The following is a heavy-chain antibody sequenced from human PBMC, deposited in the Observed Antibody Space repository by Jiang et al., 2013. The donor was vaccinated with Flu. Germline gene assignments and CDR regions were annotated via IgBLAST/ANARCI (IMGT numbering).Heavy chain of an antibody. D-gene: IGHD3-10*01. J-gene: IGHJ3*02. CDR1: GYSISSGYY. V-gene: IGHV4-38-2*01. CDR3: ARVGSDRPGDDAFDI. CDR2: IYHSGST. Sequence: TLSLTCAVSGYSISSGYYWGWIRQPPGKGLEWIGSIYHSGSTYYNPSLKSRVTISVDTSKNQFSLKLSSVTAADTAVYYCARVGSDRPGDDAFDIWGQGTMVTVSS.